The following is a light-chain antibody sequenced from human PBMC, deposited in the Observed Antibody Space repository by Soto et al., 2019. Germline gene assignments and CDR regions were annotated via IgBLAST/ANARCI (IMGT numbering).Light chain of an antibody. CDR1: QSVSSSY. Sequence: EVVLTQSAGTLSLSPGERATLSCRASQSVSSSYLAWYQQKPGQAPRLLIYNAFNRATGIPDRFGGSRSGTEFTLTINSLEPEDFAVYYCQQRNVWPPITFGQGTRLEIK. CDR2: NAF. V-gene: IGKV3D-20*02. CDR3: QQRNVWPPIT. J-gene: IGKJ5*01.